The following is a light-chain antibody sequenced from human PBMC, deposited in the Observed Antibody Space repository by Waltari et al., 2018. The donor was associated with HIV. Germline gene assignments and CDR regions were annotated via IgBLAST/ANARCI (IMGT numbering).Light chain of an antibody. V-gene: IGLV2-23*02. J-gene: IGLJ3*02. CDR3: CSYAGSSTLV. CDR1: SSDVGSYNL. Sequence: QSALTQPASVSGSPGQSITISCTGTSSDVGSYNLVSWYQQHPGEAPKLMIYEVSKRPSGVSNRFSGSKSGNTASLTISGLQAEDEADYYCCSYAGSSTLVFGGGTKLTVL. CDR2: EVS.